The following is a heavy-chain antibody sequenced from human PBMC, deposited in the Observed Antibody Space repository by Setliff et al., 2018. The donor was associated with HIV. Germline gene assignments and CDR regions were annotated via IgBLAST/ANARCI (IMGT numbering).Heavy chain of an antibody. J-gene: IGHJ3*02. Sequence: AASVKVSCKASGYTFTSYGISWVRQAPGQGLEWMGWISAYNGNTNYAQKLQGRVTMTTDTSTSTAYMELRSLRSDDTAVYYCARGYCTNAVCSDAFDIWGQGTMVTVSS. D-gene: IGHD2-8*01. CDR3: ARGYCTNAVCSDAFDI. V-gene: IGHV1-18*01. CDR1: GYTFTSYG. CDR2: ISAYNGNT.